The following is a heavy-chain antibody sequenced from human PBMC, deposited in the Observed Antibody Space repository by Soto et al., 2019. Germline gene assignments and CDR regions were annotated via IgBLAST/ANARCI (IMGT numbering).Heavy chain of an antibody. V-gene: IGHV4-31*03. CDR3: ARGQYSSSSARIDF. CDR1: GASISIDGYY. D-gene: IGHD6-6*01. Sequence: QVQLQESGPRLVKPSETLSLTCNVSGASISIDGYYWSWVRQHPGEGLEWIGYIYYSGSTYYNPSRERRATIPVDTAKKQPSLKLRAVAAADTAVDYWARGQYSSSSARIDFWGQGTLVTVSS. J-gene: IGHJ4*02. CDR2: IYYSGST.